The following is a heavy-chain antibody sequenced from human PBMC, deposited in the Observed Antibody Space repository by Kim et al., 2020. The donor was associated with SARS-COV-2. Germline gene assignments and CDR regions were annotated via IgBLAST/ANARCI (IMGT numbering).Heavy chain of an antibody. Sequence: ASVKVSCKASGYTFTSYYMHWVRQAPGQGLEWMGIINPSGGSTSYAQKFQGRVTMTRDTSTSTVYMELSSLRSEDTAVYYCARDDRGNGVPAAGAFDIWGQGTMVTVSS. V-gene: IGHV1-46*01. CDR3: ARDDRGNGVPAAGAFDI. J-gene: IGHJ3*02. CDR2: INPSGGST. CDR1: GYTFTSYY. D-gene: IGHD2-8*01.